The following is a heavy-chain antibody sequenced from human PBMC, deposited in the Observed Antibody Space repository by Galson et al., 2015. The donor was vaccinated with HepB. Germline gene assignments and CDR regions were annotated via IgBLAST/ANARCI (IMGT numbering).Heavy chain of an antibody. CDR3: AKEGPTSNRPYVYIAATGTQLFDY. V-gene: IGHV3-9*01. Sequence: LRLSCAASGFTFDDYAMHWVRQAPGKGLEWVSGITWNSGTKDYADSVKGRFTISRDNSENTLYLQMNSLRGEDTAVYYCAKEGPTSNRPYVYIAATGTQLFDYWGQGPLVSVSS. J-gene: IGHJ4*02. CDR1: GFTFDDYA. D-gene: IGHD6-13*01. CDR2: ITWNSGTK.